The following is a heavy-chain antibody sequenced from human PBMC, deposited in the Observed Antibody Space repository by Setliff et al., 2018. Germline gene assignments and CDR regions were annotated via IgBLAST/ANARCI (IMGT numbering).Heavy chain of an antibody. J-gene: IGHJ4*02. CDR2: ISAHTGNT. V-gene: IGHV1-18*01. CDR1: GYTFSDYG. D-gene: IGHD2-8*01. CDR3: LRLVRYCTKIACQATSGDEV. Sequence: ASVKVSCKTSGYTFSDYGIAWVQQAPGQGLEWMGWISAHTGNTFYSPKFHGRLTLTTDTSTRTAYMQLRSLDSDDTAVYYCLRLVRYCTKIACQATSGDEVWGLGNLVTVSS.